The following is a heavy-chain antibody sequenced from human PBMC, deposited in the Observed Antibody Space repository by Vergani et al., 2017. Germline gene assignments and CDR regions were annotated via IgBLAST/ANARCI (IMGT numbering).Heavy chain of an antibody. CDR2: ISSSSSYI. CDR1: GFTFSSYS. CDR3: ARDYAGHCTNGVCMGY. Sequence: EVQLVESGGGLVKPGGSLRLSCAASGFTFSSYSMNWVRQAPGKGLEWVSSISSSSSYIYYADSVKGRFTISRDNAKNSLYLQMNSLRAEDTAVYYCARDYAGHCTNGVCMGYWGQGTLVTVSS. J-gene: IGHJ4*02. V-gene: IGHV3-21*01. D-gene: IGHD2-8*01.